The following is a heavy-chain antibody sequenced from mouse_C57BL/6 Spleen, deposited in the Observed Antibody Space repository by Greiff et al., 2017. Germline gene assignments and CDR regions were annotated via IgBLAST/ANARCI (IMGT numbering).Heavy chain of an antibody. CDR3: ARGGLLYWYFDV. CDR2: INPGSGGT. CDR1: GYAFTNYL. J-gene: IGHJ1*03. D-gene: IGHD1-1*01. Sequence: VQLQESGAELVRPGTSVKVSCKASGYAFTNYLIEWVKQRPGQGLEWIGVINPGSGGTNYNEKFKGKATLTADKSSSTAYMQLSSLTSEDSAVYFCARGGLLYWYFDVWGTGTTVTVSS. V-gene: IGHV1-54*01.